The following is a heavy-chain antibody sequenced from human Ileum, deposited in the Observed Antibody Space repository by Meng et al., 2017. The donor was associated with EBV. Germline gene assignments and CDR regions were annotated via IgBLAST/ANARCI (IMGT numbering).Heavy chain of an antibody. V-gene: IGHV4-39*01. J-gene: IGHJ4*02. D-gene: IGHD4-17*01. CDR3: AMGPDYAKTGY. CDR2: ICYTDYT. CDR1: GGSISSSNYC. Sequence: HLLLQESGPGLVKPSETLSLTCSVSGGSISSSNYCWGWIRQPPGKGLEWIQSICYTDYTYYNPSLKSRVTISADKSKNQFSLRLNSLTAAGTAVYYCAMGPDYAKTGYWGQGTLVTVSS.